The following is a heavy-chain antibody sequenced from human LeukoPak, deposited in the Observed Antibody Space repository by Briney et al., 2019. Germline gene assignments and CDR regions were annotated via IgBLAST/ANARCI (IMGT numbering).Heavy chain of an antibody. CDR1: GGSFSGYY. J-gene: IGHJ4*02. CDR2: ISHSGST. CDR3: ASQYNYDSSGHYSSFDS. V-gene: IGHV4-34*01. D-gene: IGHD3-22*01. Sequence: SETLSLTCAVYGGSFSGYYWSWIRQPPGKGLEWIGEISHSGSTNYKSSLKSRVNMSVDTSKNQFSLKLNSVTAADTAVYYCASQYNYDSSGHYSSFDSWGQGTLVTVSS.